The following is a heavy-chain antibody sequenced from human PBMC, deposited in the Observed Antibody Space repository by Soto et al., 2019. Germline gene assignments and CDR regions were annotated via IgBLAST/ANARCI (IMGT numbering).Heavy chain of an antibody. CDR1: GYTFTNYG. CDR2: ISGYNGNT. CDR3: ARTSVSYYYGMDV. V-gene: IGHV1-18*01. J-gene: IGHJ6*02. Sequence: ASVKVSCKASGYTFTNYGVAWVRQAPGHGLEWLGWISGYNGNTNYAQKFQGRVTMTRDTATSTAYMELSRLRSDDTAVYYCARTSVSYYYGMDVWGQGTTVTVSS.